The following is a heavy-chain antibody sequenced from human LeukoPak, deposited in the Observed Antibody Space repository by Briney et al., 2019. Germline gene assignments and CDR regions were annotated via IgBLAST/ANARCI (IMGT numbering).Heavy chain of an antibody. D-gene: IGHD5-18*01. CDR3: ATMVPEDTAMVTLPFDY. V-gene: IGHV1-24*01. CDR2: FDPEDGET. J-gene: IGHJ4*02. CDR1: GYTLTELS. Sequence: ASVNVSCKVSGYTLTELSMHWVRPAPGKGLAWMGGFDPEDGETIYAQKFQGRVTMTEDTSTDTAYMELSSLRSEDTAVYYCATMVPEDTAMVTLPFDYWGQGTLVTVSS.